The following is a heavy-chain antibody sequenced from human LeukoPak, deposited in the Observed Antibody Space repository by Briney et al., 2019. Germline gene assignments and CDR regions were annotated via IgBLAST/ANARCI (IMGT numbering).Heavy chain of an antibody. V-gene: IGHV4-59*01. D-gene: IGHD5-12*01. CDR3: ARASRDGYTA. CDR1: GGSISSYY. Sequence: SETLSLTCTVSGGSISSYYWSWIRQPPGKGLEWIGYIYYSGSTNYNPSLKSRVTISVDTSKNQFSLKLSSVTAADTAVYYCARASRDGYTAWGQGTLVTVSS. J-gene: IGHJ5*02. CDR2: IYYSGST.